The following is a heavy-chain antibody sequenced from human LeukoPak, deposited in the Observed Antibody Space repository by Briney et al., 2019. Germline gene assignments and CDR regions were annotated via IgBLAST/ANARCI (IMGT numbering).Heavy chain of an antibody. CDR2: IYWDDDK. D-gene: IGHD3-22*01. Sequence: TLSLTCTVSGGSIGTYYWTWIRQPPGKALEWLALIYWDDDKRYSPSLKSRLTITKDTSKNQVVLTMTNMDPVDTATYYCAHTPYDSSSYYSPDYYFDYWGQGTLVTVSS. V-gene: IGHV2-5*08. CDR1: GGSIGTYY. J-gene: IGHJ4*02. CDR3: AHTPYDSSSYYSPDYYFDY.